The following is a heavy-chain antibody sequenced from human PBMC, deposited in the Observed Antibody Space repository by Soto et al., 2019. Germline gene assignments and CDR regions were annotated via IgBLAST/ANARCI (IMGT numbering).Heavy chain of an antibody. D-gene: IGHD3-10*01. V-gene: IGHV4-30-4*01. CDR3: ARAGFSYGHLLF. J-gene: IGHJ4*02. CDR1: GGPIKTGDYY. Sequence: QVQLKESGPGLVKPSETLSLTCTVSGGPIKTGDYYWNWIRQPPGKGLEWIGYVFYSGATNYSPSLKSRAAISMDTSKNQFSLSLTSVTAADTAVYYCARAGFSYGHLLFWGQGIRVTVST. CDR2: VFYSGAT.